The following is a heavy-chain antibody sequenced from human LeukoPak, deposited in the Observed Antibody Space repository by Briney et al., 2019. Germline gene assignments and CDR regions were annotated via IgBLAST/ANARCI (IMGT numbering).Heavy chain of an antibody. J-gene: IGHJ4*02. Sequence: SETLSLTCTVSGGSIRSYYWSWIRQPPGKGREWVGYIYYSGSTNYNPSLKSRVTISVDTSKNQFSLKLSSVTAADTAVYYCARMAGDYGDYVWDDYWGQGTLVTVSS. CDR1: GGSIRSYY. CDR2: IYYSGST. CDR3: ARMAGDYGDYVWDDY. V-gene: IGHV4-59*01. D-gene: IGHD4-17*01.